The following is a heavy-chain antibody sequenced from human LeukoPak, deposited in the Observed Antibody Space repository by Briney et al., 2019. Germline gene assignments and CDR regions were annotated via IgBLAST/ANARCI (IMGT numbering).Heavy chain of an antibody. CDR2: ISSSGGNT. CDR1: GFTFSSYG. D-gene: IGHD3-22*01. Sequence: GGSLRLSCAVTGFTFSSYGMSWVRQAPGKGLEWVSAISSSGGNTYYADSVKGRFTISRDNAKNSLYLQMSSLRAEDTAVYYCARGSTYYDSSGQVPFDYWGQGTLVTVSS. V-gene: IGHV3-23*01. CDR3: ARGSTYYDSSGQVPFDY. J-gene: IGHJ4*02.